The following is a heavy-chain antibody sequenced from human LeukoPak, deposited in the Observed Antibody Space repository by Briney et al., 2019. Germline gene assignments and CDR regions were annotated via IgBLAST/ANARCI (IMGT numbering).Heavy chain of an antibody. V-gene: IGHV3-33*06. Sequence: PGRSLRLSCAASGFTFSSYSMHWVRQAPGKGLEWVAVIWYDGSNKYYAESVKGRFTISRDNSKNTLYLQMNSLRAEDTAVYYCAKDYPTPAHWGQGTLVTVSS. J-gene: IGHJ4*02. CDR2: IWYDGSNK. CDR1: GFTFSSYS. CDR3: AKDYPTPAH.